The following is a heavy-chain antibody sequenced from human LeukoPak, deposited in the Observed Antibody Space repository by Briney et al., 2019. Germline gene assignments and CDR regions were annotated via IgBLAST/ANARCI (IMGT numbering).Heavy chain of an antibody. J-gene: IGHJ4*02. V-gene: IGHV3-66*03. CDR2: IYSSGNT. D-gene: IGHD1-26*01. Sequence: GGSLRLSCAASGFTVDSNYMNWVRQAPGKGLEWVSVIYSSGNTYYADSVKGRFTISRDNSRNRLNLQMNSLGSEDTAIYYCARDGGYYGIDYWGQGTLVTVSS. CDR1: GFTVDSNY. CDR3: ARDGGYYGIDY.